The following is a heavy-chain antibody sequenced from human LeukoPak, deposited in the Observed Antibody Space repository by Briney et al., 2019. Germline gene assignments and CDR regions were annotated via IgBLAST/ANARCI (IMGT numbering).Heavy chain of an antibody. CDR2: IKQDGSEK. Sequence: PGGSLRLSCAASGFTFSSYAMSWVRQAPGKGLEWVANIKQDGSEKYYVDSVKGRFTISRDNAKNSLYLQMNSLRAEDTAVYYCARGGGYYDFWSQRGYYFDYWGQGTLVTVSS. D-gene: IGHD3-3*01. CDR1: GFTFSSYA. V-gene: IGHV3-7*04. J-gene: IGHJ4*02. CDR3: ARGGGYYDFWSQRGYYFDY.